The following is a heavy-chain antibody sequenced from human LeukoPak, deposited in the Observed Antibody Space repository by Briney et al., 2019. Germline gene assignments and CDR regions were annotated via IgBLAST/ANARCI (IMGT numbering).Heavy chain of an antibody. V-gene: IGHV4-4*02. D-gene: IGHD6-13*01. CDR2: IYHSGST. J-gene: IGHJ3*02. Sequence: SGTLSLTCAVSGGSISSSNWWSWVRQPPGKGLEWIGEIYHSGSTNYNPSLKSRVTISVDKSKNQFSLKLSSVTAADTAVYYCARDLYRGIAGSSGAFDIWGQGTMVTVSS. CDR1: GGSISSSNW. CDR3: ARDLYRGIAGSSGAFDI.